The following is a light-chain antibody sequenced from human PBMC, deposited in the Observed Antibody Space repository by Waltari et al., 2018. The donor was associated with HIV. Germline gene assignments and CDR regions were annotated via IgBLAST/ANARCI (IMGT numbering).Light chain of an antibody. Sequence: DGKMTQSPSSLSACVGDRFTITCQASQDLSKYLNWFQQKPEKAPKLLIYDASNLKTGVPSRFSGSGSGTDFTFTISGLQPEDIATYYCQQYDNLPLTFGGGTKVELK. CDR3: QQYDNLPLT. CDR2: DAS. V-gene: IGKV1-33*01. J-gene: IGKJ4*01. CDR1: QDLSKY.